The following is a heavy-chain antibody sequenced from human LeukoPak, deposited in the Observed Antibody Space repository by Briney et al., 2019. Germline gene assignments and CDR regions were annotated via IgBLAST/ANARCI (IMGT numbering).Heavy chain of an antibody. D-gene: IGHD3-10*01. Sequence: GGSLRLSFAASGFTFDDEAMHWVRQSPGKGLECVSVISWNIGSIGYAESVKGRFTISRDNAKTSLYLQMNSLRAEDTALYYCAKGSSLRFGESPFDYWGQGTLVTVSS. CDR3: AKGSSLRFGESPFDY. J-gene: IGHJ4*02. CDR1: GFTFDDEA. V-gene: IGHV3-9*01. CDR2: ISWNIGSI.